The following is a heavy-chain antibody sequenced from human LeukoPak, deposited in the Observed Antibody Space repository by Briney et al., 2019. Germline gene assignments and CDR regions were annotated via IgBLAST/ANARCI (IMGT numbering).Heavy chain of an antibody. J-gene: IGHJ4*02. Sequence: SETLSLTCTVSGGSISSNSYYWGWIRQPPGKGLEWIGSIYYSGSTYYNPSLKSRVTISVDTSKNQFSLKLSSVTAADTALYYCAQYGAAYYFDYWGQGTLVTVSS. CDR2: IYYSGST. CDR3: AQYGAAYYFDY. CDR1: GGSISSNSYY. D-gene: IGHD2-8*01. V-gene: IGHV4-39*07.